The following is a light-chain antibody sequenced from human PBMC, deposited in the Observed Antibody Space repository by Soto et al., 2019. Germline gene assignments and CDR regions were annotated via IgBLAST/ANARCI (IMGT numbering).Light chain of an antibody. V-gene: IGKV3-20*01. CDR3: QQYGSSPLT. CDR2: GAS. J-gene: IGKJ4*01. CDR1: QSVSSSY. Sequence: EIVLTQSPGTLSLSPGERATLSCRASQSVSSSYLAWYQQEPGQAPRLLIYGASTRATGIPDRFSGSGSGTDFTLTISRLEPVDFAVYYCQQYGSSPLTFGGGTKVEIK.